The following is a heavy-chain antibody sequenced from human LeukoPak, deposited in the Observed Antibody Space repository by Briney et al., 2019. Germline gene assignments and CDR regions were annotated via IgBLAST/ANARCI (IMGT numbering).Heavy chain of an antibody. CDR2: INHSGST. V-gene: IGHV4-34*01. CDR1: GGSFSGYY. J-gene: IGHJ4*02. Sequence: SETLSLTCAVYGGSFSGYYWSWIRQPPGKGLEGIGEINHSGSTNYNPSLKSRVTISVATSKNQFSLKLSSVTAADTAVYSCARRVITYYYDSSGYYPKRGDFDYWGQGTLVTVSS. D-gene: IGHD3-22*01. CDR3: ARRVITYYYDSSGYYPKRGDFDY.